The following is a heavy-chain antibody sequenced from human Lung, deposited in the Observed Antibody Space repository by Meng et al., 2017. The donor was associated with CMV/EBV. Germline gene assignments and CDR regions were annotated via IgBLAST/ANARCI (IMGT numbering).Heavy chain of an antibody. CDR1: GYTFTDYY. J-gene: IGHJ6*02. CDR3: ARDLKGTIVRTSGLYGMDV. Sequence: ASVKVSCKASGYTFTDYYILWVRQAPGQRLEWLGWFNPNSGGSNYAQKFQGRVTMARDTSIRTAYMEVGRLTSDDTAVYYCARDLKGTIVRTSGLYGMDVWGQGTXVTVSS. CDR2: FNPNSGGS. V-gene: IGHV1-2*02. D-gene: IGHD4-11*01.